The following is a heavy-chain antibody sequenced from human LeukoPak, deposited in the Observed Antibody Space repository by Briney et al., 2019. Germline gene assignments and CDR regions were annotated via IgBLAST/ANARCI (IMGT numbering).Heavy chain of an antibody. CDR3: ARVGRDCRDTRCTWSDWLDP. CDR1: GYTFTRFG. Sequence: ASVKVSCKASGYTFTRFGISWVRQAPGQGLEWMGWISGYNDNPHYAQSFQGRVTMTTGTSSSTASMELRSLGSDDTAVYYCARVGRDCRDTRCTWSDWLDPWGQGTLVTVSS. D-gene: IGHD2-2*01. V-gene: IGHV1-18*01. J-gene: IGHJ5*02. CDR2: ISGYNDNP.